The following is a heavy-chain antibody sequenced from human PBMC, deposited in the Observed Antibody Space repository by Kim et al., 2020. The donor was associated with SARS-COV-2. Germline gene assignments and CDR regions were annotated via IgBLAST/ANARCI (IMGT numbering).Heavy chain of an antibody. D-gene: IGHD3-22*01. V-gene: IGHV3-23*01. Sequence: ADSGKGRFTVSRENAKNTLYLQMDSLRVEDTALYYLAKDHESSGWPTFDYWGQGVLVTVSS. CDR3: AKDHESSGWPTFDY. J-gene: IGHJ4*02.